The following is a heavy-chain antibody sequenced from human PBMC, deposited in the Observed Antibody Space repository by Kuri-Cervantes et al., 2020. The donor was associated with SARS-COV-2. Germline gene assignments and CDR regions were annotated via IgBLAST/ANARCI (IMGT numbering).Heavy chain of an antibody. CDR3: ARDAWTAMVNYYYYGMDV. D-gene: IGHD5-18*01. V-gene: IGHV1-2*06. CDR2: INPNSGGT. CDR1: GYTFTGYY. Sequence: ASVKVSCKASGYTFTGYYMHWVRQAPGQGLEWMGRINPNSGGTNYAQKFQGRVTMTRDTSISTAYMELRSLRSDDTAVYYCARDAWTAMVNYYYYGMDVWGQGTAVTVSS. J-gene: IGHJ6*02.